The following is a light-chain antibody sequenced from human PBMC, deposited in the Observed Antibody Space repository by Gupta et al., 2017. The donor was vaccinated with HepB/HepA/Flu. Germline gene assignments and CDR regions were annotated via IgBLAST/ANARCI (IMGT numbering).Light chain of an antibody. Sequence: LTQPASLSGSPRPSTTISCTGTSSDVGCYNYVSWYQQHPGKAPRVMIYDVSMRPSGVSNRFSGSKSGSTASLTISGRQEEDEADYYCCSDTTSSTLVFGGGTKLTVL. CDR2: DVS. CDR3: CSDTTSSTLV. CDR1: SSDVGCYNY. V-gene: IGLV2-14*01. J-gene: IGLJ2*01.